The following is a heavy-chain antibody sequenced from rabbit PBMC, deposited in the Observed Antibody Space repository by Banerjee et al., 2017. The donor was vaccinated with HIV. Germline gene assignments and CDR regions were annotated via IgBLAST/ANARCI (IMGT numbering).Heavy chain of an antibody. J-gene: IGHJ4*01. CDR1: GIDASSSYY. V-gene: IGHV1S45*01. CDR2: IYAGGSDTT. CDR3: ARWDDDYGDFYFNL. Sequence: QEQLVESGGGLVKPGASLTLTCTASGIDASSSYYMCWVRQAPGKGLEWIACIYAGGSDTTYYATWAKGRFTISKTSSTAVTLQMTSLTAADTATYFCARWDDDYGDFYFNLWGQGTLVTVS. D-gene: IGHD2-1*01.